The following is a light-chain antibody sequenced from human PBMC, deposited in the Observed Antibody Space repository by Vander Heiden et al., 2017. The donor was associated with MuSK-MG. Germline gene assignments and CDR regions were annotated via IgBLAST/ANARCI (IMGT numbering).Light chain of an antibody. CDR3: QQLNSYPYT. J-gene: IGKJ2*01. CDR1: QGIRSY. CDR2: AAS. Sequence: IQLTQSPSLLSASVGDRVTITCRASQGIRSYLAWYQQKPGRALKLLIYAASTLQSGVPSRFSGSGSGTDFTLTISSLQPEDFATYYCQQLNSYPYTFGQGTKLEIK. V-gene: IGKV1-9*01.